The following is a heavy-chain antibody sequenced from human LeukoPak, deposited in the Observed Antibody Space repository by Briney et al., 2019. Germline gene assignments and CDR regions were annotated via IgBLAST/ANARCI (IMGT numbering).Heavy chain of an antibody. Sequence: PSETLSLTCAVYGGSFSGYYWSWIRQPPGKGLEWIGEINHSGSTNYNPSLKSRVTISVDTSKNQFSLKLSSVTAADTAVYYCAGVREEANSGYPDYWGQGTLVTVSS. J-gene: IGHJ4*02. D-gene: IGHD3-22*01. CDR2: INHSGST. CDR1: GGSFSGYY. CDR3: AGVREEANSGYPDY. V-gene: IGHV4-34*01.